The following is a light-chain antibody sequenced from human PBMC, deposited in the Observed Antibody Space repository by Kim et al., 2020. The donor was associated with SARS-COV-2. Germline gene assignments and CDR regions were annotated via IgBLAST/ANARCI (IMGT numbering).Light chain of an antibody. CDR1: QRVNCY. Sequence: LAPGTRAPLPCRASQRVNCYLAWYQHKPGQAPRLLISDASNLATGIPARFSGSGSGTDFTLTISSLEPEDFAVYYCQQRHNWPLTFGGGTKVDI. V-gene: IGKV3-11*01. CDR3: QQRHNWPLT. J-gene: IGKJ4*01. CDR2: DAS.